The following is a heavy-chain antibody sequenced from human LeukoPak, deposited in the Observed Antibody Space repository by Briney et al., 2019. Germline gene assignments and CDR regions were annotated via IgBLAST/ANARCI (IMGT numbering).Heavy chain of an antibody. Sequence: SVKVSCKASGGTFSSYAISWVRQAPGQGLEWMGRIIPIFGIANYAQKFQGRVTITADKSTSTAYMELNSLRAEDTAVYYCARDPYYYGSGSYYNPDLLLGFDYWGQGTLVTVSS. CDR2: IIPIFGIA. J-gene: IGHJ4*02. CDR1: GGTFSSYA. D-gene: IGHD3-10*01. CDR3: ARDPYYYGSGSYYNPDLLLGFDY. V-gene: IGHV1-69*04.